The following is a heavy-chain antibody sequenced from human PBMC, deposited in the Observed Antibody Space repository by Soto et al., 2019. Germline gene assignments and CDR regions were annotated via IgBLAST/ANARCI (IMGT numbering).Heavy chain of an antibody. Sequence: EVHLLESGGGLVQPGGSLRLSCAASGFAFSDYAMTWVRQAPGKGLEWVSDISDGDGATHYADSVKGRFTISRDDSKNTLYLQMDSLRAEDAAFYYCAKGRPFFDFWGQGTLVTVSS. V-gene: IGHV3-23*01. CDR2: ISDGDGAT. J-gene: IGHJ4*02. CDR1: GFAFSDYA. CDR3: AKGRPFFDF.